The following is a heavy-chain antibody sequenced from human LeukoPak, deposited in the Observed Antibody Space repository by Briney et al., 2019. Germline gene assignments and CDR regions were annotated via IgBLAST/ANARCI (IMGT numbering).Heavy chain of an antibody. Sequence: PSETLSLTCTVSGGSISSGGYYWSWIRQHPGKGLEWIGYIYYSGSTYYNPSLKSRVTISVDTSKNQFSLKLSSVTAADTAVYYCARVELFGGYYFDYWGQGTLVTVSS. CDR2: IYYSGST. V-gene: IGHV4-31*03. D-gene: IGHD3-10*02. CDR1: GGSISSGGYY. J-gene: IGHJ4*02. CDR3: ARVELFGGYYFDY.